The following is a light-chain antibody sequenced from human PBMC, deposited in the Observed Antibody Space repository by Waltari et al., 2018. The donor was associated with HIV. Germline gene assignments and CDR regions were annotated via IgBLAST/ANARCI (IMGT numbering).Light chain of an antibody. J-gene: IGLJ1*01. V-gene: IGLV1-44*01. CDR3: AAWEDSLNGPNYV. CDR1: SSNIGSKP. CDR2: SNN. Sequence: QSVLTQPPSASGAPGQSVIISCSGSSSNIGSKPVNCYRQLPGTAPKLLIYSNNQRPSGVPDRFSGSKSGTSASLAISGLQSGDEADYYCAAWEDSLNGPNYVFGSGTTVTVL.